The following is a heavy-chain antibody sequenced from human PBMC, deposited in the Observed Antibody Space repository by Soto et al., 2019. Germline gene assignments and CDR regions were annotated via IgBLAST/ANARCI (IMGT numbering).Heavy chain of an antibody. CDR3: ASLDTAMGVFDY. V-gene: IGHV1-69*01. D-gene: IGHD5-18*01. Sequence: QVQLVQSWAEVKKPRSSVKVSCKASGGTFSSYAISWVRQAPGQGLEWMGGIIPIFGTANYAQKFQGRVTITADESTSTAYMELRSLRSEDTAVYYCASLDTAMGVFDYWGQGTLVTVST. CDR2: IIPIFGTA. J-gene: IGHJ4*02. CDR1: GGTFSSYA.